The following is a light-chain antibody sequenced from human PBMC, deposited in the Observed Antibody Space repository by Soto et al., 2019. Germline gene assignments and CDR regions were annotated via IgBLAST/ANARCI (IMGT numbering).Light chain of an antibody. J-gene: IGKJ1*01. CDR2: AAS. CDR1: ESISSY. Sequence: DIQRTQSPSSLSASVGDGVTITCRASESISSYLNWYQQKPGKAPKLLIYAASSLQSGVPSRFSGSGSGTDFTLTISRLEPEDFAVYCCQQFDGSLWTFGPGTKVDIK. V-gene: IGKV1-39*01. CDR3: QQFDGSLWT.